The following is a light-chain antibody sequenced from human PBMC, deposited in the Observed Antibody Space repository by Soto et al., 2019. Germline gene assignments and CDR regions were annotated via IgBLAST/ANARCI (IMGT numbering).Light chain of an antibody. J-gene: IGKJ4*01. V-gene: IGKV1-8*01. CDR1: QYITSY. CDR2: AAS. CDR3: QQYHNSVLT. Sequence: AIRMTQSPSSLSASTGDRVTITCRASQYITSYLAWCQHKPGKAPKVLISAASTLRSGVPSRFSGSGSGTDFTLTISSLQPDDSATYYCQQYHNSVLTFGGGTKVDIK.